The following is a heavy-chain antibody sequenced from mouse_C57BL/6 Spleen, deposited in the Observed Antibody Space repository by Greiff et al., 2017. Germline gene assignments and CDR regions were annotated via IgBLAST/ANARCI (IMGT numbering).Heavy chain of an antibody. Sequence: VKLMESGPGLVQPSQSLSITCTVSGFSLTSYGVHWVRQSPGKGLEWLGVIWSGGSTDYNAAFISRLSISKDNSKSQVFFKMNSLQADDTAIYYWARSYYSKGNYAMDYWGQGTSVTVSS. CDR1: GFSLTSYG. J-gene: IGHJ4*01. D-gene: IGHD2-5*01. CDR3: ARSYYSKGNYAMDY. V-gene: IGHV2-2*01. CDR2: IWSGGST.